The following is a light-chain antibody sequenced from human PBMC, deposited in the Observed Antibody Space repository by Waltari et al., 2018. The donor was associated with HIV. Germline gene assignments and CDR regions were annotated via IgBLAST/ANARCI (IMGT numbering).Light chain of an antibody. J-gene: IGLJ2*01. CDR3: QSYDISLSASVV. V-gene: IGLV1-40*01. CDR1: SSTIGADYA. CDR2: GNK. Sequence: QSMLTQPPSVSGAPGQRVTISCTGSSSTIGADYAVHWYQQIPGTAPKLLISGNKNRPSGVPDRFSASKSGTSASLTISGLQAEDEADYFCQSYDISLSASVVFGGGTRLTVL.